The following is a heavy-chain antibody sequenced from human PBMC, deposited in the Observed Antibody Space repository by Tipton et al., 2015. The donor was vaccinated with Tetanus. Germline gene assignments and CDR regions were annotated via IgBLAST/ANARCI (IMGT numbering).Heavy chain of an antibody. CDR1: GYTFTSYG. CDR3: ARVPTNPLAVDRPTDY. CDR2: ISAYNGNT. V-gene: IGHV1-18*01. D-gene: IGHD6-19*01. J-gene: IGHJ4*02. Sequence: QVQLVQSGPEVKKPGASVKVSCKASGYTFTSYGISWVRQAPGQGLEWMGWISAYNGNTNYAQKLQGRVTMTTGTSTSTAYMELRSLRSDDTAVYYCARVPTNPLAVDRPTDYWGQGTLVTVSS.